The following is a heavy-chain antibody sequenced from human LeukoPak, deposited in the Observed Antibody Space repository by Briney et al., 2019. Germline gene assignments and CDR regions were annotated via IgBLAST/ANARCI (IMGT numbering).Heavy chain of an antibody. J-gene: IGHJ4*02. CDR2: INPNSGGT. Sequence: ASVKVSCKASGYTFTGYYMHWVRQAPGQGLEWMGWINPNSGGTNYAQKFQGRVTMTRDTSISTAYMELSRLRSDDTAVYYCATGQPLERMRGYSSGWYAIFFYWGQGTLVTVSS. CDR3: ATGQPLERMRGYSSGWYAIFFY. CDR1: GYTFTGYY. D-gene: IGHD6-19*01. V-gene: IGHV1-2*02.